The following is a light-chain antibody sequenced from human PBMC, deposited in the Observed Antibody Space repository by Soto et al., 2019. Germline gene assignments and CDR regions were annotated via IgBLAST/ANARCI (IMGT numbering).Light chain of an antibody. V-gene: IGKV3-20*01. Sequence: EIVLTQSPGTLSLSPGERATLSCRASQSVSSSYLAWYQQKPGQAPRLLIYGASSRATGTPDRFSGSGSGTDFTLTISRLQPEDFAVYYCQHYGSSHTFGQGTKLEIK. CDR2: GAS. CDR1: QSVSSSY. J-gene: IGKJ2*01. CDR3: QHYGSSHT.